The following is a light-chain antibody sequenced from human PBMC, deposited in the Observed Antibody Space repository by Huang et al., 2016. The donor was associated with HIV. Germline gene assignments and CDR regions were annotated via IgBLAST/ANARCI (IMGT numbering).Light chain of an antibody. CDR3: QQYYDTPLT. J-gene: IGKJ4*01. V-gene: IGKV4-1*01. CDR1: HSVLDTSNNKNY. CDR2: WAS. Sequence: DIVMTQSPDSLAVSMGARATINCKSSHSVLDTSNNKNYLTWYQQKAGQPPKLLIYWASIRESGVPDRFSGSGSWTDFTLTISSLQAEDVAVYYCQQYYDTPLTFGGGTKAE.